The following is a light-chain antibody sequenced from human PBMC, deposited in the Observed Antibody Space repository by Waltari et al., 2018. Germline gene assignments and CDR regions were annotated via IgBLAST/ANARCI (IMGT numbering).Light chain of an antibody. J-gene: IGKJ1*01. CDR3: QQTYSTPPT. Sequence: DIQMTQSPASLSASVGDRVTITCRASQSINTYLNWYQQKPEKAPKLLIYAASSLQSGVPTRFTGSGSWTEFSLTISSLQPEDFATYYCQQTYSTPPTFGQGTNVEIK. CDR1: QSINTY. V-gene: IGKV1-39*01. CDR2: AAS.